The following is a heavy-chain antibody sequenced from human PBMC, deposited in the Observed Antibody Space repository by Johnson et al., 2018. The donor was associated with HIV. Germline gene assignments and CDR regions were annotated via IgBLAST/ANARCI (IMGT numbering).Heavy chain of an antibody. CDR3: ATLWFGEVSVYDAFDV. Sequence: QVLLVESGGGLVKPGGSLRLSCAASGLTFSNAWMSWVRQAPGKGLEWVAVISYVGTNEYYADSVKGRFTISRDNSKNTLYLQMNSLRPEDSAVYYCATLWFGEVSVYDAFDVWGQGTMVTVSS. CDR1: GLTFSNAW. V-gene: IGHV3-30*03. J-gene: IGHJ3*01. D-gene: IGHD3-10*01. CDR2: ISYVGTNE.